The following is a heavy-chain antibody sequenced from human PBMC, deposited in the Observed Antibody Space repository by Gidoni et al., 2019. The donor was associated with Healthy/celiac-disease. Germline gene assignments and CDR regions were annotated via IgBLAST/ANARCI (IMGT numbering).Heavy chain of an antibody. J-gene: IGHJ4*02. CDR1: GFTFSGSA. D-gene: IGHD6-19*01. V-gene: IGHV3-73*02. CDR2: IRSKANSYAT. Sequence: EVQLVESGGGLVQPGGSLKLPCEASGFTFSGSAMHWVRQASGKGLEWVGRIRSKANSYATAYAASVKGRFTISRDDSKNTAYLQMNSLKTEDTAVYYCTRRRGGSGWYPFDYWGQGTLVTVSS. CDR3: TRRRGGSGWYPFDY.